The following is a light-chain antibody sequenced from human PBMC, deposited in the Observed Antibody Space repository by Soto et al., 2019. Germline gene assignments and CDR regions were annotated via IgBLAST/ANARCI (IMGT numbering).Light chain of an antibody. Sequence: QSVLTQPASVSGSPGQSITISCTGTSSDVGGYNYVSWYQQHPGKAPKLMIYAVSNRPSGVSNRFSGSKSGNTASLTISGLQAEDEADYYCSSYTISSTLHVFGNGTKFTV. CDR2: AVS. CDR1: SSDVGGYNY. V-gene: IGLV2-14*01. J-gene: IGLJ1*01. CDR3: SSYTISSTLHV.